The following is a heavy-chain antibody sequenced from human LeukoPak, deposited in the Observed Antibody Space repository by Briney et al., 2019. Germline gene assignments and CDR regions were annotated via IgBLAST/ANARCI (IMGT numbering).Heavy chain of an antibody. CDR2: IYPGDSDT. J-gene: IGHJ4*02. CDR3: AKLNGLRGYDAYY. V-gene: IGHV5-51*01. D-gene: IGHD3-10*01. CDR1: GYSFTSYW. Sequence: GESLKISCKGSGYSFTSYWIGWVRQMPGKGLEWMGIIYPGDSDTRYSPSFQGQVTISADKSISTAYLRWSSLKASDTAMYYCAKLNGLRGYDAYYWGQGTLVTVSS.